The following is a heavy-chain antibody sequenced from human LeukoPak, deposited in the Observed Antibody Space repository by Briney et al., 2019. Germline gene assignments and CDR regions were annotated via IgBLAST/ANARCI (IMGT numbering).Heavy chain of an antibody. J-gene: IGHJ4*02. D-gene: IGHD6-13*01. CDR3: ARSHSSSWYHYFDY. Sequence: SETLSLTCTVSGGSISSYYWGWIRQPPGKGLEWIGYIYYSGSTNYNPSLKSRVTISVDTSKNQFSLKLSSVTAADTAVYYCARSHSSSWYHYFDYWGQGTLVTVSS. V-gene: IGHV4-59*01. CDR2: IYYSGST. CDR1: GGSISSYY.